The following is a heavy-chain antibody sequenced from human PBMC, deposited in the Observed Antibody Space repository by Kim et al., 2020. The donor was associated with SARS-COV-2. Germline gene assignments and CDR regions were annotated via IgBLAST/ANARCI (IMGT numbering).Heavy chain of an antibody. CDR1: GYTFTSYG. J-gene: IGHJ5*02. V-gene: IGHV1-18*04. CDR3: ARDKTPFGPPNWFDP. D-gene: IGHD3-16*01. CDR2: ISAYNGNT. Sequence: ASVKVSCKASGYTFTSYGISWVRQAPGQGLEWMGWISAYNGNTNYAQKLQGRVTMTTDTSTSTAYMELRSLRSDDTAVYYCARDKTPFGPPNWFDPWGQGTLVTVSS.